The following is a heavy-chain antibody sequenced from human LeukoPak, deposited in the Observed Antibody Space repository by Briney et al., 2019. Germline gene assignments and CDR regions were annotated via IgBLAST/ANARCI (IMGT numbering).Heavy chain of an antibody. V-gene: IGHV1-18*01. Sequence: ASVKVSCKASGYTFTSYGFSWVRQAPGQGLEWMGWISAYNGNTNYAQKLQGRVTMTTDTSTSTAYMELRSLRSDDTAVYYCARRSPARNYYGMDVWGQGTTVTVFS. CDR1: GYTFTSYG. CDR2: ISAYNGNT. CDR3: ARRSPARNYYGMDV. J-gene: IGHJ6*02.